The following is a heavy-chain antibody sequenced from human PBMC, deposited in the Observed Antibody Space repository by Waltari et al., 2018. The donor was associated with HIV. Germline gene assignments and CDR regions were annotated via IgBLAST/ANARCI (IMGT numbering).Heavy chain of an antibody. V-gene: IGHV3-23*01. J-gene: IGHJ4*02. CDR3: ANTPGIGGY. Sequence: EVQLLESGGGLVQPGGSLRLSCAASGFPLTHYAMTWVRQAPGKGLEWVSGITGVSGRTYYADSVKGRFTISRDNSKNTLYLQMNSLSLDDTAVYYCANTPGIGGYWGQGTLVTVSS. CDR1: GFPLTHYA. CDR2: ITGVSGRT. D-gene: IGHD6-13*01.